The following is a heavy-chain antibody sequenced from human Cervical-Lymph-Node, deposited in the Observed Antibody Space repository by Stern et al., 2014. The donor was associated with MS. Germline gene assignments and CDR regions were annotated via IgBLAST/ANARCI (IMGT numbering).Heavy chain of an antibody. CDR3: ARGHAMDV. CDR2: IRKTVTDM. V-gene: IGHV3-21*01. J-gene: IGHJ6*02. Sequence: EVQLVESGGGLVTPGGSLRLSCAASGFTFSTYSMNWVRQAPGKGLEWVSFIRKTVTDMFYAASVKGRFTISRDNAKESLYLQMDSLRVEDTAVYYCARGHAMDVWGQGTTVTVSS. CDR1: GFTFSTYS.